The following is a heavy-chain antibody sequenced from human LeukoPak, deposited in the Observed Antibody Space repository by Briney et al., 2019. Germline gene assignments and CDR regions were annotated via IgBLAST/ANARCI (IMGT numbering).Heavy chain of an antibody. Sequence: ASVKVSCKASGYTFTSYGISWVRLAPGQGLEWMGWISVYNVNTNYAQKSQGRVTMTTDTSTSTAYMELRSLRSDDTAVYYCARVLSGTTALDYWGQGTLVTVSS. CDR1: GYTFTSYG. CDR2: ISVYNVNT. V-gene: IGHV1-18*01. J-gene: IGHJ4*02. D-gene: IGHD1-20*01. CDR3: ARVLSGTTALDY.